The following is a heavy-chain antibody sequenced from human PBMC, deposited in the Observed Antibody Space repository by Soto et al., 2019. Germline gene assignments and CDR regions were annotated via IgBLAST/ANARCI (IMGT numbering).Heavy chain of an antibody. CDR1: GYTFTSYA. Sequence: ASVKVSCKASGYTFTSYAMHWVRQAPGQRLEWMGWINAGNGNTKYSQKFQGRVTITRDTSASTAYMELSGLRSEDTAVYYCASDVCSGGSCYPNYYYYYGMDVWGQGTTVTVSS. CDR3: ASDVCSGGSCYPNYYYYYGMDV. J-gene: IGHJ6*02. D-gene: IGHD2-15*01. V-gene: IGHV1-3*01. CDR2: INAGNGNT.